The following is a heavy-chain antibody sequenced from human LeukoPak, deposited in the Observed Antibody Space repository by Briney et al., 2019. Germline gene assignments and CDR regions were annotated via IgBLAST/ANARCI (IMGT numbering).Heavy chain of an antibody. Sequence: GASVKVSCKASGYTFTGYYMHWVRQAPGQGLEWMGWINPNSGGTNYAQKFQGRVTMTRGTSISTAYMELSRLRSDDTAVYYCARHSSSGWRKVNWFDPWGQGTLVTVSS. V-gene: IGHV1-2*02. J-gene: IGHJ5*02. CDR2: INPNSGGT. CDR3: ARHSSSGWRKVNWFDP. CDR1: GYTFTGYY. D-gene: IGHD6-19*01.